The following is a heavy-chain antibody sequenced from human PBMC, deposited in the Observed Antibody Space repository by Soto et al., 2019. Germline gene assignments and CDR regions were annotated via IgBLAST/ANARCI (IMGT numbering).Heavy chain of an antibody. Sequence: QLQLQESGSGLVKPSQTLSLTCAVSGGSISSGGYSWSWIRQPPGKGLEWNGYIYHSGSTYYNPSPKGRVPISVDRSKKQFSLKLSSVTAAGTAVYYRARGRTTGTTLDYWGQGTLVTVSS. CDR1: GGSISSGGYS. CDR3: ARGRTTGTTLDY. D-gene: IGHD4-17*01. CDR2: IYHSGST. V-gene: IGHV4-30-2*01. J-gene: IGHJ4*02.